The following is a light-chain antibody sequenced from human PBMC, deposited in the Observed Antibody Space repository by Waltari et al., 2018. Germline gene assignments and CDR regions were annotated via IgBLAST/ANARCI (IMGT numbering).Light chain of an antibody. CDR2: FDG. J-gene: IGLJ3*02. CDR3: AAWDDNLNYWV. Sequence: QSVLTQPPSVSGGPRQRVTISCSGTTSHIGYNGVNWYQQLPGKAPKLPIYFDGVVPSGVSDRVSGAQSGTAASLAISGLQSEDGADYYCAAWDDNLNYWVFGGGTKLTVL. CDR1: TSHIGYNG. V-gene: IGLV1-36*01.